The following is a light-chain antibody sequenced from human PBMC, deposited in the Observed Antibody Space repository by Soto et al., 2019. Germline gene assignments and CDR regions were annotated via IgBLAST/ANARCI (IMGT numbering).Light chain of an antibody. CDR3: QQYHICSST. Sequence: EIEMTQSPSTLSASVGDRVTLTCRASQSVSRNLAWFQQKSGQTPRLLFYGASTMATGIPARFSGSGSGTEFILTISSLQSEDFAVYYCQQYHICSSTFGPGTKVDMK. CDR1: QSVSRN. CDR2: GAS. J-gene: IGKJ3*01. V-gene: IGKV3-15*01.